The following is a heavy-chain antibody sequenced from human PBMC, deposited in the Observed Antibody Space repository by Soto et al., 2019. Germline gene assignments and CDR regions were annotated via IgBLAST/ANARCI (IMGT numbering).Heavy chain of an antibody. CDR2: IYFTGTT. CDR1: GHSLSSGGYY. J-gene: IGHJ4*02. CDR3: ARDWGSSGWPN. Sequence: SETLSLTCTVSGHSLSSGGYYWSWIRQHPGKGLEWVGYIYFTGTTLYNLSLKSRLAISVDTSKNQFSLKLTSVTAADTAVYYCARDWGSSGWPNWGQGVLVTVSS. V-gene: IGHV4-31*03. D-gene: IGHD6-19*01.